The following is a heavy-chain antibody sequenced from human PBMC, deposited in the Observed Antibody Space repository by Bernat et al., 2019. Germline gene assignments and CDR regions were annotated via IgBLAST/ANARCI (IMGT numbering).Heavy chain of an antibody. Sequence: QVQLQESGPGLVKPSQTLSLTCTVSGGSISSGDYYWSWIRQPPGKGLEWIRYIYYSASTYYNPSLKSRRTISVDTAKNQCSLKLSTVTAGETAVYDCARGGYDVLTGYSWGQGTLVTVSS. J-gene: IGHJ4*01. CDR2: IYYSAST. D-gene: IGHD3-9*01. CDR1: GGSISSGDYY. CDR3: ARGGYDVLTGYS. V-gene: IGHV4-30-4*01.